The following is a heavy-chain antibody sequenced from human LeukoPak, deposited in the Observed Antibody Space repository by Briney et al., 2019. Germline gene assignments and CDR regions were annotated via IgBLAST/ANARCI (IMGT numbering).Heavy chain of an antibody. CDR2: FYYSGST. CDR3: ARVGRYCSSTSCYGVPNWFDS. D-gene: IGHD2-2*01. Sequence: SETLSLTCTVSGGSISSYYWSWIRQPPGKGLEWIGYFYYSGSTNYNPSLKSRVTISVDTSKNQFSLKLSSVTAADTAVYYCARVGRYCSSTSCYGVPNWFDSWGQGTLVTVSS. CDR1: GGSISSYY. V-gene: IGHV4-59*01. J-gene: IGHJ5*01.